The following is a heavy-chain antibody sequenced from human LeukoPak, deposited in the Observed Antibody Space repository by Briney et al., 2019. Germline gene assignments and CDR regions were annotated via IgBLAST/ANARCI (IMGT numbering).Heavy chain of an antibody. CDR2: IRYDGSNK. D-gene: IGHD6-13*01. J-gene: IGHJ4*02. CDR3: AKDRYSSSWY. CDR1: GFTFSSYG. V-gene: IGHV3-30*02. Sequence: PGGSLRLSCAASGFTFSSYGMHWVRQAPGKWLEWVAFIRYDGSNKYYADSVKGRFTISRDNSKNTLYLQMNSLRAEDTAVYYCAKDRYSSSWYWGQGTLVTVSS.